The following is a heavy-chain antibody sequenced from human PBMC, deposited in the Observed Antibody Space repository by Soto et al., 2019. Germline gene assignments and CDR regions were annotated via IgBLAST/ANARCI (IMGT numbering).Heavy chain of an antibody. CDR1: GFTVSSNY. Sequence: GGSLRLSCAASGFTVSSNYMTWVRQAPGKGLEWVSLSYSGGSTYYADSVKGRFTISRDNSKNTLYLQMDSLRAEDTAVYYCIAVAATINWGQGTLVTVSS. D-gene: IGHD6-19*01. V-gene: IGHV3-66*01. CDR3: IAVAATIN. CDR2: SYSGGST. J-gene: IGHJ4*02.